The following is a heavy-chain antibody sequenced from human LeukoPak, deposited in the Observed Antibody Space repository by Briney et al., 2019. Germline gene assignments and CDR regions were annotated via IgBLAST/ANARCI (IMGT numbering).Heavy chain of an antibody. D-gene: IGHD2-15*01. CDR3: ARGYCSGGSCYALDY. Sequence: XSXAXXXCTXXXKYISWVRQAPGKGVEGVSVIYSCCSTYYAHSVKVRFTISRDNSKNTLYLQMNSLRAEDTAVYYCARGYCSGGSCYALDYWGQGTLVTVSS. V-gene: IGHV3-53*01. CDR1: XCTXXXKY. CDR2: IYSCCST. J-gene: IGHJ4*02.